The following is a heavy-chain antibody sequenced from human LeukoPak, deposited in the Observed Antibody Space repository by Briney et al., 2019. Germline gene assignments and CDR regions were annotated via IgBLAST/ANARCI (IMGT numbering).Heavy chain of an antibody. CDR3: AKGLVYYDFWSGYYSEVA. D-gene: IGHD3-3*01. CDR2: IKQDGSEK. V-gene: IGHV3-7*03. J-gene: IGHJ5*02. CDR1: GFTFSSYW. Sequence: GGSLRLSCAASGFTFSSYWMSWVRQAPGKGLEWVANIKQDGSEKYYVDSVKGRFTISRDNAKNSLYLQMNSLRAEDTAVYYCAKGLVYYDFWSGYYSEVAWGQGTLVTVSS.